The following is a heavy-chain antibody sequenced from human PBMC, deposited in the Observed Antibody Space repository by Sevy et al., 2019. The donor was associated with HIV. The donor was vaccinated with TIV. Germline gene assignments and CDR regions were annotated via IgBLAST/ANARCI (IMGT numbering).Heavy chain of an antibody. CDR1: GFAFQTFG. D-gene: IGHD3-10*02. Sequence: GGSLRVSCSAFGFAFQTFGMHWVRQAPGKGPEWVAVISSDGINHNYADAVKGRFTISRDNSKNQVFLQMNSLRPNDTAVYFCTKESLRGTYIRGDFDLWGQGALVTVSS. J-gene: IGHJ4*02. V-gene: IGHV3-33*03. CDR2: ISSDGINH. CDR3: TKESLRGTYIRGDFDL.